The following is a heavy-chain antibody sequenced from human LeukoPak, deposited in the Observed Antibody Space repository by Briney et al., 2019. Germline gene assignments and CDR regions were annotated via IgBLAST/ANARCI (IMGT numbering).Heavy chain of an antibody. V-gene: IGHV3-21*01. J-gene: IGHJ4*02. D-gene: IGHD3-3*01. CDR2: ITGDCNYI. Sequence: GGSLRLSCAASGFTFNDYTMTWVRQAPGKGLEWVSSITGDCNYIFYADSVKGRFTISRDNAQNSLFLELNSLRGEDTAVYYCARERNFYYFDYWGQGALVTVSS. CDR3: ARERNFYYFDY. CDR1: GFTFNDYT.